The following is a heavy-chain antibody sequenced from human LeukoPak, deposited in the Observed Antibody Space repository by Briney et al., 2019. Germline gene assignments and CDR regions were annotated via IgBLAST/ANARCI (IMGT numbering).Heavy chain of an antibody. J-gene: IGHJ6*02. CDR2: ISGSGGST. CDR3: ARDFGGNYVYGMDV. Sequence: PGGSLRLSCAASGFTFSSYAMSWVRQAPGKGLEWVSAISGSGGSTYYADSVKGRFTISRDNAKNSLYLQMDSLRAEDTAVYYCARDFGGNYVYGMDVWGQGTTVTVSS. V-gene: IGHV3-23*01. CDR1: GFTFSSYA. D-gene: IGHD3-10*01.